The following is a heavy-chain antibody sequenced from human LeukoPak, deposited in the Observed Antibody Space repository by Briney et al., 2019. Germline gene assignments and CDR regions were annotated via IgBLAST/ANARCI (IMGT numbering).Heavy chain of an antibody. Sequence: SETLSLTCIVSGGSINNHYWTWIRQTPGKGLEWIGDIHYTGTTKYNPSLKSRVTISIDTSKNQLSLKLRSVTAADTAVYYCARSQIGTTVSYYYFHMDVWGKGTTVTVSS. J-gene: IGHJ6*03. D-gene: IGHD4-17*01. CDR2: IHYTGTT. V-gene: IGHV4-59*11. CDR3: ARSQIGTTVSYYYFHMDV. CDR1: GGSINNHY.